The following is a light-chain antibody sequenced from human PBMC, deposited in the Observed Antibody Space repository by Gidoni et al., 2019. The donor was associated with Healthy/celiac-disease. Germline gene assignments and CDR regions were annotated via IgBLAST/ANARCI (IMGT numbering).Light chain of an antibody. CDR1: QSVSSSY. CDR3: QQYGSSFIT. Sequence: EIVLTQSPGTLSLSPGERATLSCRASQSVSSSYLAWYQQKPGQAPRLLIYGASSRATGIPDRFSGSWSGTDFTLTISRLEPEDFAVYYCQQYGSSFITFGQXTRLEIK. V-gene: IGKV3-20*01. CDR2: GAS. J-gene: IGKJ5*01.